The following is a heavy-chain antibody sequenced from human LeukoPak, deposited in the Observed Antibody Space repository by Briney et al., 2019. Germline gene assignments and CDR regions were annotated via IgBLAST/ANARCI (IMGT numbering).Heavy chain of an antibody. J-gene: IGHJ3*02. D-gene: IGHD5-12*01. Sequence: GGSLRLSCAASGFTFSSYSINWVRQAPGKGLEWVSSISGSSSYIYYADSVKGRFTISRDNAKNSLYLQMDSLRAEDTAVYYCASGYDEKNNAFDIWGQGTMVTVSS. CDR1: GFTFSSYS. CDR3: ASGYDEKNNAFDI. V-gene: IGHV3-21*04. CDR2: ISGSSSYI.